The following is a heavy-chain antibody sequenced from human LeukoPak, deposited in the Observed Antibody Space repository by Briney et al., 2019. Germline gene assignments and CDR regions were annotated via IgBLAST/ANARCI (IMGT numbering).Heavy chain of an antibody. J-gene: IGHJ4*02. V-gene: IGHV1-2*02. CDR1: GYTFTGYY. D-gene: IGHD6-19*01. Sequence: EASVKVSCKASGYTFTGYYMHWVRQAPGQGLEWMGWINPNSGGTNYAQKFQGRVTMTRDTSISTAYMELSRLRSDDTAVYYCARDPRDSSDYPDYWGQGTLVTVSS. CDR2: INPNSGGT. CDR3: ARDPRDSSDYPDY.